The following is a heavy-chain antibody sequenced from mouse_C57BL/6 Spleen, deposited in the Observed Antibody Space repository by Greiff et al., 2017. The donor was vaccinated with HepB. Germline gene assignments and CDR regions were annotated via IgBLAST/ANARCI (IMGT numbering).Heavy chain of an antibody. CDR2: IDPNSGGT. CDR1: GYTFTSYW. D-gene: IGHD1-1*01. CDR3: TRSGFTTVVATKYYFDY. V-gene: IGHV1-72*01. J-gene: IGHJ2*01. Sequence: VQLQQPGAELVKPGASVKLSCKASGYTFTSYWMHWVKQRPGRGLEWIGSIDPNSGGTKYNEKFKSKDTLTVDKPSSTAYMQLSSLTSEDSAVYYCTRSGFTTVVATKYYFDYWGQGTTLTVSS.